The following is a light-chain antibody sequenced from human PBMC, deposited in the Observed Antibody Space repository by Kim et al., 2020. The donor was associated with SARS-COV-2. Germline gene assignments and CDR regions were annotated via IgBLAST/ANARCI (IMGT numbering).Light chain of an antibody. V-gene: IGKV1-12*01. CDR1: W. CDR3: QQTNSFPLT. CDR2: TAN. Sequence: WLAWYQQKPGKAPKLLIYTANSLEAGVPSRFSGSGSGTEFTLTISSLQPDDFATYYCQQTNSFPLTFGGGTKLEIK. J-gene: IGKJ4*01.